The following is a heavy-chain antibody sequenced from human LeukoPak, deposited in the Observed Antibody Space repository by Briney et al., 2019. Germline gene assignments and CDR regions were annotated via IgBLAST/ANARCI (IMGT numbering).Heavy chain of an antibody. J-gene: IGHJ4*02. Sequence: GGSLRLSCAASGFTFSSYSMNWVRQAPGKGLEWVSSISSSSSYIYYADSVKGRLTISRDNTKNSLYLQMNSLRAEDTAVYYCARGYYYDRSGYYCDYWGQGTLVTVSS. V-gene: IGHV3-21*01. CDR2: ISSSSSYI. CDR1: GFTFSSYS. CDR3: ARGYYYDRSGYYCDY. D-gene: IGHD3-22*01.